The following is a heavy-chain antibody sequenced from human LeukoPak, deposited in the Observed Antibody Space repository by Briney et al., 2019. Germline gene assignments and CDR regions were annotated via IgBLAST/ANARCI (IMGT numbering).Heavy chain of an antibody. V-gene: IGHV5-51*01. D-gene: IGHD4-17*01. Sequence: GESLKISCKHSEYSFPNYCIGWVRQMPGKGLEWMGIIYPGDSDTRYSPSFQGQVTISADKSISTAYLQWSSLKASDTAMYYCARQNPTVNTIDYWGQGTLVTVSS. J-gene: IGHJ4*02. CDR1: EYSFPNYC. CDR3: ARQNPTVNTIDY. CDR2: IYPGDSDT.